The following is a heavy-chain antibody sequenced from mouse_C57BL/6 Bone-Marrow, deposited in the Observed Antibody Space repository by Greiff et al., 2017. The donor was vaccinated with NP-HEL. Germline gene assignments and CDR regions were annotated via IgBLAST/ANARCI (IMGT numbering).Heavy chain of an antibody. Sequence: VQLQQPGAELVMPGASVKLSCKASGYTFTSYWMHWVKQRPGQGLEWIGEIDPSDSYTNYNQKFKGKSTLTVDKSSSTAYMQLSSLTSEDSAVYYCARSPGRGPFDYWGQGTTLTVSS. D-gene: IGHD4-1*01. CDR1: GYTFTSYW. V-gene: IGHV1-69*01. CDR2: IDPSDSYT. CDR3: ARSPGRGPFDY. J-gene: IGHJ2*01.